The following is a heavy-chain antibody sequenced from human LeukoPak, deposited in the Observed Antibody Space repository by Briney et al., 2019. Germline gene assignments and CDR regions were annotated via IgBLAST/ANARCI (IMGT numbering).Heavy chain of an antibody. Sequence: GSLRLSCAASGFTFSSYAMSWVRQAPGKGLEWIGEINHSGSTNYNPSLKSRVTISVDTSKNQFSLKLSSVTAADTAVYYCRARVWFGELNYYYYYMDVWGKGTTVTVSS. J-gene: IGHJ6*03. CDR2: INHSGST. CDR3: RARVWFGELNYYYYYMDV. V-gene: IGHV4-34*08. D-gene: IGHD3-10*01. CDR1: GFTFSSYA.